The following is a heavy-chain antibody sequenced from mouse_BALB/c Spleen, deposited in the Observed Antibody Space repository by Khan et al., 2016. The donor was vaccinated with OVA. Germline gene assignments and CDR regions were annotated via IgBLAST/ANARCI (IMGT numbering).Heavy chain of an antibody. CDR2: IWSDGST. CDR3: ARWFDGYSSLYAMDY. CDR1: GFSLTTYG. D-gene: IGHD2-3*01. Sequence: QVQLKESGPGLVAPSQSLSITCTVSGFSLTTYGVHWVRQPPGKGLEWLVVIWSDGSTNYNSVLKSRLSISKDNSQSQVFLKMNSLQTDDTVMYYCARWFDGYSSLYAMDYWGQGTSVTVSS. V-gene: IGHV2-6*02. J-gene: IGHJ4*01.